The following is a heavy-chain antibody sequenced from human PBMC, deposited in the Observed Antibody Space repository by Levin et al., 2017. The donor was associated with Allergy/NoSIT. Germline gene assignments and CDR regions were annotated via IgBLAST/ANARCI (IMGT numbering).Heavy chain of an antibody. Sequence: GGSLRLSCAASGFTFDSFTMSWVRQAPGKGLEWVSCINSGTSYIYYADSVKGRFTISRDNAKNSLYLQMSSLRVEDTAVYYCARGTSGTTDLGYWGLGTLVTVSS. D-gene: IGHD1-1*01. V-gene: IGHV3-21*01. CDR2: INSGTSYI. J-gene: IGHJ4*02. CDR3: ARGTSGTTDLGY. CDR1: GFTFDSFT.